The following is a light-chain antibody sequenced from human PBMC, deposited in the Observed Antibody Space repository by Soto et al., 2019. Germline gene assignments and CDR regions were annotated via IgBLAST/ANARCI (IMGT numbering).Light chain of an antibody. J-gene: IGKJ2*01. Sequence: EIVLTQSPATLSLSPGERATLSCRASQSVSSYLAWYQQKPGQAPRLLIDDASNRATGIPARFSGSGSGTDVTLTISSLEPEDFAVYYCQQRSNWPPYTFGQGTKLEIK. CDR3: QQRSNWPPYT. CDR1: QSVSSY. CDR2: DAS. V-gene: IGKV3-11*01.